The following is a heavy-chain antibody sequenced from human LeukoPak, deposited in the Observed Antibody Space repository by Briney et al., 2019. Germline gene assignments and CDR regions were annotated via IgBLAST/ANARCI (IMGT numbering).Heavy chain of an antibody. D-gene: IGHD3-22*01. Sequence: SETLSLTCTVSGGSISSCYWSWIRQPPGKGLEWIGYIYYSGSTNYNPSLKSRVTISVDTSKNQFSLKLSSVTAADTAVYYCARGGDSSGYYYPVFDYWGQGTLVTVSS. CDR3: ARGGDSSGYYYPVFDY. CDR1: GGSISSCY. V-gene: IGHV4-59*01. J-gene: IGHJ4*02. CDR2: IYYSGST.